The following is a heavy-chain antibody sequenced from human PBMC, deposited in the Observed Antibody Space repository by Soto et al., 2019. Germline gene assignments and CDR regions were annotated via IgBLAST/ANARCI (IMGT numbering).Heavy chain of an antibody. CDR3: ATTSFQRSSGPYNWFDP. V-gene: IGHV1-69*13. D-gene: IGHD6-19*01. Sequence: ASVKVSCKASGGTFSSYAISWVRQAPGQGLEWMGGIIPIFGTANYAQKFQGRVTITADESTSTAYMELSSLRSEDTAVYYCATTSFQRSSGPYNWFDPWGQGTLVTVSS. J-gene: IGHJ5*02. CDR1: GGTFSSYA. CDR2: IIPIFGTA.